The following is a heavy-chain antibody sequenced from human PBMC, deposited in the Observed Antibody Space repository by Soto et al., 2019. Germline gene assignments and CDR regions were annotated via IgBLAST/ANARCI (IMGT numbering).Heavy chain of an antibody. CDR3: AADRKIVGTIGAFDF. J-gene: IGHJ4*02. D-gene: IGHD1-26*01. Sequence: ASGKVSCNVPKNTLTELTIDWLRQAPGKGLEWMGRSAPEEGEPIYPQKFQGRVSMTEDPSTDTAYMELTSLRFEDTAGYFCAADRKIVGTIGAFDFWGRGTQLTVSS. V-gene: IGHV1-24*01. CDR1: KNTLTELT. CDR2: SAPEEGEP.